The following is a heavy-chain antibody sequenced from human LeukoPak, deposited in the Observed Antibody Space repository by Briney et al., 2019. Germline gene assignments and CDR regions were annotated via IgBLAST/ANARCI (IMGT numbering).Heavy chain of an antibody. CDR1: GFTFSSYA. J-gene: IGHJ4*02. Sequence: GRSLRLSCAASGFTFSSYAMHWVRQAPGKGLEWVAVISWDGSNKYYPDSVKGRFTISRDDSKNTLYLQMNSLRAEDTAIYYCARDSVTTGYYFDYWGQGTLVTVFS. CDR3: ARDSVTTGYYFDY. V-gene: IGHV3-30-3*01. CDR2: ISWDGSNK. D-gene: IGHD4-17*01.